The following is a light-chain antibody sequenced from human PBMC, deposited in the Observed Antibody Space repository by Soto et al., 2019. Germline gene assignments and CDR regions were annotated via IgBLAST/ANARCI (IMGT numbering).Light chain of an antibody. CDR1: LSVSVY. CDR2: DAS. CDR3: HQRQYWPPIT. V-gene: IGKV3-11*01. Sequence: EIVFTQSPCTLSLSPGERATLSCRTSLSVSVYLDWCQQKPGQAPRLLISDASNRATGIPARFSGSGSGTDFTLTISSLEPEDFAVYYCHQRQYWPPITFGQGTRLEI. J-gene: IGKJ5*01.